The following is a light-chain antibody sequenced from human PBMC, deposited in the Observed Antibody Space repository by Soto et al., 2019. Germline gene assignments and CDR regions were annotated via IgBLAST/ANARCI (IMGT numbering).Light chain of an antibody. CDR1: QSISSY. J-gene: IGKJ1*01. CDR3: QQYNNWPAWT. Sequence: DIQMTQSLASLSASVGDRVTITCRASQSISSYLNWYQQKAGKAPKLLIYAASSLQSGVTSRFSGSGSGTDFTLTISNLQPEDFATYFCQQYNNWPAWTFGQGTKVEIK. V-gene: IGKV1-39*01. CDR2: AAS.